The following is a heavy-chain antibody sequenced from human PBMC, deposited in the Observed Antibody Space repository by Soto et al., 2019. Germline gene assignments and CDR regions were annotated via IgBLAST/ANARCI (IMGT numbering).Heavy chain of an antibody. CDR1: GGSFSGYY. Sequence: QVQLQQWGAGLLKPSETLSLTCAVYGGSFSGYYWSWIRQPPGKGLEWIGEINHSGSTNYNPSLKSRVTISEDTSKNQFSLKLSSVTAADTAVYYCARVVPAATNWFDPWGQGTLVTVSS. D-gene: IGHD2-2*01. CDR3: ARVVPAATNWFDP. J-gene: IGHJ5*02. CDR2: INHSGST. V-gene: IGHV4-34*01.